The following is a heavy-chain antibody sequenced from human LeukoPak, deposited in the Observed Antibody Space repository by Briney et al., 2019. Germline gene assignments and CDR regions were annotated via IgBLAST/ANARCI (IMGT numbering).Heavy chain of an antibody. CDR3: ARESGYSGYDYFDY. Sequence: QPGRSLRLSCATSGFTFSSYGMHWVRQAPGKGLEWVAVISYDGTDKYYADSVKGRFTISRDNSKNTLYLQMNSLRAEDTAMYYCARESGYSGYDYFDYWGQGTLVTVSS. CDR1: GFTFSSYG. V-gene: IGHV3-30*03. CDR2: ISYDGTDK. J-gene: IGHJ4*02. D-gene: IGHD5-12*01.